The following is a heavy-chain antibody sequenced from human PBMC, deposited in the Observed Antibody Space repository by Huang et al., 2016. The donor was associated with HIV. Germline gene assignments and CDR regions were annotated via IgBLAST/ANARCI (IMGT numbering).Heavy chain of an antibody. CDR3: AADLWNGYIKPDYFFDY. Sequence: QMQLVQSGPEMKKPGTAVKVSCKASGFTFSNSAVQWVRQTRGQRLEWIGRIVVGSSNTNYAQEFQGRVIITRDLSKSTAYMELSGLTSEETAVYYCAADLWNGYIKPDYFFDYWGPGTLVTVSS. V-gene: IGHV1-58*01. D-gene: IGHD3-3*01. J-gene: IGHJ4*02. CDR1: GFTFSNSA. CDR2: IVVGSSNT.